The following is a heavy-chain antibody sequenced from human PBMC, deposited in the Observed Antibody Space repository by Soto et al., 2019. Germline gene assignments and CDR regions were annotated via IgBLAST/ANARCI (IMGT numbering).Heavy chain of an antibody. D-gene: IGHD5-18*01. V-gene: IGHV4-39*01. J-gene: IGHJ5*02. Sequence: QLQLQESGPGLVKPSETLSLTCTVSGGSISVTNYYWGWIRQPPGKGLEWIGTIFYNGNIYYNPSLKSRVTISADTSKNQFSMKVTSVTAADTAAYYCARQDTAGGFNPWGQGTLVTVSS. CDR3: ARQDTAGGFNP. CDR1: GGSISVTNYY. CDR2: IFYNGNI.